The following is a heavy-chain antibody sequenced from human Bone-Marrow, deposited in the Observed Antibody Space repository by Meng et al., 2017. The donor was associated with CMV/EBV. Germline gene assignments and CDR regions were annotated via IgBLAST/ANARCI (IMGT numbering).Heavy chain of an antibody. Sequence: GESLKISCAASAFTVSSNYMSWVRRAPGKELQWVSLTYSDGTTYYADSVKGRFTISRDNAKNSLYLQMNSLRAEDTAVYYCARVTYYYDSSGYLDAFDIWGQGTMVTVSS. D-gene: IGHD3-22*01. CDR3: ARVTYYYDSSGYLDAFDI. V-gene: IGHV3-53*01. J-gene: IGHJ3*02. CDR1: AFTVSSNY. CDR2: TYSDGTT.